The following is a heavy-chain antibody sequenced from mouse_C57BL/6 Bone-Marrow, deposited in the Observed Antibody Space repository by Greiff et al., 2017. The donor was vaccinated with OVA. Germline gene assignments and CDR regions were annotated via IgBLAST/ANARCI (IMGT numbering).Heavy chain of an antibody. CDR1: GYTFTSYW. Sequence: QVQLQQPGAELVKPGASVKMSCKASGYTFTSYWITWVKQRPGQGLEWIGDIYPGSGSHNYNEKFKSKATLTVDTSSSTAYLQLSSLTSEDAAVYYYARRAAQATWGYWGQGTTLTVSA. V-gene: IGHV1-55*01. D-gene: IGHD3-2*02. CDR3: ARRAAQATWGY. CDR2: IYPGSGSH. J-gene: IGHJ2*01.